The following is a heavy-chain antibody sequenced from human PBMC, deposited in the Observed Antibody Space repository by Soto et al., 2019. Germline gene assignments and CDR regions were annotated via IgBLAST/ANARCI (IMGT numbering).Heavy chain of an antibody. Sequence: QVQLQESGPGLVKPSETLSLTCTVSGGSISNYYWSWIRQPPGKGLECIGYIYYSGSTNYNPSLMSRVTISVDTSKNQFSLKLSSVTAADTAVYYCARGAAGRSNWFDPWGQGTLVTVSS. V-gene: IGHV4-59*01. CDR3: ARGAAGRSNWFDP. CDR1: GGSISNYY. J-gene: IGHJ5*02. D-gene: IGHD6-13*01. CDR2: IYYSGST.